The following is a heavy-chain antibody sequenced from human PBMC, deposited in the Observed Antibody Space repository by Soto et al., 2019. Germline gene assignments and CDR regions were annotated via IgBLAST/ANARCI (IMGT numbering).Heavy chain of an antibody. CDR3: ASEAWDIVVVPAANY. J-gene: IGHJ4*02. Sequence: ASVKVSCKASGYTFTSYAMHWVRQAPGQRLEWMGWINAGNGNTKYSQKFQGRVTITRDTSASTAYMELSSLRSEDTAVYYCASEAWDIVVVPAANYWGQGTLVTVSS. CDR2: INAGNGNT. D-gene: IGHD2-2*01. CDR1: GYTFTSYA. V-gene: IGHV1-3*01.